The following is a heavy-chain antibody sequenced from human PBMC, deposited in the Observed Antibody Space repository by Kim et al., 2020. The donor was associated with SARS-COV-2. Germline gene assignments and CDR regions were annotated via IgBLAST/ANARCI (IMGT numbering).Heavy chain of an antibody. V-gene: IGHV4-34*01. Sequence: SETLSLTCAVYGGSFSGYYWSWIRQPPGKGLEWIGEINHSGSTNYNPSLKSRVTISVDTSKNQFSLKQSSVTAADTAVYYCARGPGLLAGTTLLARSYYYGMDVWGQGTTVTVSS. D-gene: IGHD1-1*01. CDR3: ARGPGLLAGTTLLARSYYYGMDV. CDR2: INHSGST. CDR1: GGSFSGYY. J-gene: IGHJ6*02.